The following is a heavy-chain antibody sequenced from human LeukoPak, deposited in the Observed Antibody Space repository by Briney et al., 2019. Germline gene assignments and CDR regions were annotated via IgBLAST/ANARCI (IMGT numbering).Heavy chain of an antibody. CDR3: APPPGTVGVPNWFDP. D-gene: IGHD1-26*01. CDR1: GFTFSSYA. CDR2: ISYDGSNK. Sequence: GGSLRLSCAASGFTFSSYAMHWVRQAPGKGLEWVAVISYDGSNKYYADSVKGRFTISRDNSKNTLYLQMNSLRAEDTAVYYCAPPPGTVGVPNWFDPWGQGTLVTVSS. V-gene: IGHV3-30-3*01. J-gene: IGHJ5*02.